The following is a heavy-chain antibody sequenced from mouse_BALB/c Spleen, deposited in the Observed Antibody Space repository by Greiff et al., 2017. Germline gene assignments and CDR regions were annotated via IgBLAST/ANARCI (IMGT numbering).Heavy chain of an antibody. D-gene: IGHD2-3*01. J-gene: IGHJ2*01. Sequence: VQLQQSGAELVRSGASVKLSCTASGFNIKDYYMHWVKQRPEQGLEWIGWIDPENGDTEYAPKFQGKATMTADTSSNTAYLQLSSLTSEDTAVYYCARWGNYFDYWGQGTTLTVSS. V-gene: IGHV14-4*02. CDR2: IDPENGDT. CDR3: ARWGNYFDY. CDR1: GFNIKDYY.